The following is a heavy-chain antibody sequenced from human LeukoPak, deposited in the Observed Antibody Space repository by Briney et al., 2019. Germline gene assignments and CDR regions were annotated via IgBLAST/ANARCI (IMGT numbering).Heavy chain of an antibody. Sequence: PGGSLRLSCTASGFTFSAYAMMWVRQAPGKGPEWVPAIRGGGGSAFYADSVKGRFTISRDNSKYTLFLQMNSLRAEDTAVYYCARDPNGDYIGAFDMWGPGTMVTVSS. J-gene: IGHJ3*02. CDR2: IRGGGGSA. CDR1: GFTFSAYA. V-gene: IGHV3-23*01. D-gene: IGHD4-17*01. CDR3: ARDPNGDYIGAFDM.